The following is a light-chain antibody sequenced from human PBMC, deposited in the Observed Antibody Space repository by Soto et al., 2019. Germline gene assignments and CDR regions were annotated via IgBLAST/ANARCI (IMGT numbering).Light chain of an antibody. J-gene: IGKJ4*01. CDR1: QSVSNNY. CDR3: QQHGSSLALT. CDR2: GAS. Sequence: EIVLTQSPGTLSLSPVERATLSCRASQSVSNNYLAWYQQKPGQAPRLLIYGASNRATGIPDRFSGSGSGTDFTLTISRLEPEDFAVYYCQQHGSSLALTFGGGTKVDIK. V-gene: IGKV3-20*01.